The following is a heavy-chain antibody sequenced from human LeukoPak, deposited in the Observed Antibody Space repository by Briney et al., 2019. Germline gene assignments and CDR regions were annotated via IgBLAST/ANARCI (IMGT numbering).Heavy chain of an antibody. CDR2: ISSSSSTI. CDR3: ASSRSDPGAITGLFDY. CDR1: GFTFSSYG. V-gene: IGHV3-48*02. Sequence: GSLRLSCAASGFTFSSYGMHWVRQAPGKGLEWVSYISSSSSTIYYADSVKGRFTISRDNAKNSLYLQMNSLRDEDTAVYYCASSRSDPGAITGLFDYWGQGTLVTVSS. D-gene: IGHD2-2*02. J-gene: IGHJ4*02.